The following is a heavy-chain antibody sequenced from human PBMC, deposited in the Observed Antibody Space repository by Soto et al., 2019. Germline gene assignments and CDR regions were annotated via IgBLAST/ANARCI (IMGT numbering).Heavy chain of an antibody. Sequence: GGSLRLSCVASGFTFSRFWMSWVRQAPGKGLEYVSGISSNGVGTYYANSVQGRFTISRDNSKNTVYLQMGNLRPEDMAVYYCARRARPDFYYMDVWGKGTTVTVSS. CDR1: GFTFSRFW. V-gene: IGHV3-64*01. CDR2: ISSNGVGT. CDR3: ARRARPDFYYMDV. D-gene: IGHD6-6*01. J-gene: IGHJ6*03.